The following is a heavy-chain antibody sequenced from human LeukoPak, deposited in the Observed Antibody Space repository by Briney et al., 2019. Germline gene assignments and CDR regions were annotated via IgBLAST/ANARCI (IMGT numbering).Heavy chain of an antibody. Sequence: SETLSLTCAVSGGSISSNNWWGWVRQPPGKGLEWIGEIYHSGSPNYNPSLKSRVTISVDKSRNHFSLKLSSVTAADTAVYYCARDKGWFDPWGQGTLVTVSS. J-gene: IGHJ5*02. CDR1: GGSISSNNW. CDR2: IYHSGSP. CDR3: ARDKGWFDP. V-gene: IGHV4-4*02.